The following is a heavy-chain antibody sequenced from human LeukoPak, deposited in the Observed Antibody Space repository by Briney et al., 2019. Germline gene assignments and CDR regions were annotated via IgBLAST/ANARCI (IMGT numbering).Heavy chain of an antibody. CDR1: GFTFSSYW. J-gene: IGHJ4*02. CDR3: ARGRTYCDYVWGSYRLDY. Sequence: GGSLRLSCAASGFTFSSYWMSWVRQAPGKGLEWVANIKQDGSEKYYVDSVKGRFTISRDNAKNSLYLQMNSLRAEDTAVYYCARGRTYCDYVWGSYRLDYWGQGTLVTVSS. CDR2: IKQDGSEK. D-gene: IGHD3-16*02. V-gene: IGHV3-7*01.